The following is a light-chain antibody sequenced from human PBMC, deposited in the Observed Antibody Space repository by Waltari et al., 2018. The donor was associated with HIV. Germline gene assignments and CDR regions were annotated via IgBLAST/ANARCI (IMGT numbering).Light chain of an antibody. CDR2: GKN. CDR3: NSRDSSGNPVV. CDR1: STRSYY. Sequence: SSELTQDPAVSVALGQTVRITCQGDSTRSYYASWYQQKPGQAPVLVIYGKNNRPSGIPDRFSGSSSGNTASLTITGAQAEDEADYYCNSRDSSGNPVVFGGGTKLTVL. V-gene: IGLV3-19*01. J-gene: IGLJ2*01.